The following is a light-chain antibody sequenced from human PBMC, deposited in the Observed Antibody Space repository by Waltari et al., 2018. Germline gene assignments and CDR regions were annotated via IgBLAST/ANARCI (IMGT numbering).Light chain of an antibody. J-gene: IGLJ3*02. CDR3: SSYISSSTLEV. CDR1: SSDVGGYNH. Sequence: QSALTQPVSVSGSPGQSITISCTGTSSDVGGYNHVSWYQQHPGKAPKLRIFDVSNRPSGVSNRFSGSKSGNTASLTISGLQAEDEADYYCSSYISSSTLEVFGGGTRLTVL. V-gene: IGLV2-14*03. CDR2: DVS.